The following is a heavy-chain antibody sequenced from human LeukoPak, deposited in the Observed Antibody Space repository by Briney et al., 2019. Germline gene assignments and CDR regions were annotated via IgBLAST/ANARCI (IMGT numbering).Heavy chain of an antibody. CDR2: IDYSGST. CDR3: ARHGPLLRFLEWLNPTDGFDI. V-gene: IGHV4-39*01. Sequence: PSETLSLTCPVSGGSINSSRYCWGWIRQPPGKGLEWIGSIDYSGSTYYNPSLKSRVTISVDTSKNQFSLRLNSVTAADTAMYYCARHGPLLRFLEWLNPTDGFDIWGHGTMVTVSS. D-gene: IGHD3-3*01. J-gene: IGHJ3*02. CDR1: GGSINSSRYC.